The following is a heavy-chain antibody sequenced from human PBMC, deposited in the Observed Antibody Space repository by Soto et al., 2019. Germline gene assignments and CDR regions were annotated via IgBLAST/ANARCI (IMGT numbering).Heavy chain of an antibody. V-gene: IGHV3-30*18. Sequence: QVQLVESGGGVVQPGRSLRLSCAASGFTFSSYGMHWVRQAPGKGLEWVAVISYDGSNKYYADSGKGRFTISSDNSKNPLYLQMNSLRAEDTAVYYCAEEGYRGRGWYCSYWGQGTLVTVSS. J-gene: IGHJ4*02. D-gene: IGHD6-19*01. CDR3: AEEGYRGRGWYCSY. CDR1: GFTFSSYG. CDR2: ISYDGSNK.